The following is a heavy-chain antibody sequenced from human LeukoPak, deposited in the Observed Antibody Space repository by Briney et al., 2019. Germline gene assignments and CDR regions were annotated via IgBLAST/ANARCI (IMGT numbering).Heavy chain of an antibody. CDR2: INRSGGTA. Sequence: WASVKVSCTASGYTLTSYYMHWVRQAPGQGLEWMGNINRSGGTANYAQKFKGRVTMTRDNSTSTLYMELSSLRSEDTAVYYCARDRGYDSRNYRVWYFDYWGQGTLVTVSS. V-gene: IGHV1-46*01. D-gene: IGHD3-22*01. CDR3: ARDRGYDSRNYRVWYFDY. J-gene: IGHJ4*02. CDR1: GYTLTSYY.